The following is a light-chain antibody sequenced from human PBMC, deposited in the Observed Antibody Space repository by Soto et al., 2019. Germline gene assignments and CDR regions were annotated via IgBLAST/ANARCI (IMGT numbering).Light chain of an antibody. Sequence: DVVATQSPVSLPVTLGQPASISCRSSQSLVSSNGDTCLHWFQQRPGQSPRRLISKAANRDSGVPDRFSGSGSGTDFTLKISRVEAEDVGVYYCMQYIHWPHTFGKGTKLEIK. J-gene: IGKJ2*01. CDR1: QSLVSSNGDTC. CDR2: KAA. V-gene: IGKV2-30*01. CDR3: MQYIHWPHT.